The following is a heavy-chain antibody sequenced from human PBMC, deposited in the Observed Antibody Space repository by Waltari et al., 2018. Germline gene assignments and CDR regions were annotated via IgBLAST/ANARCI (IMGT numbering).Heavy chain of an antibody. J-gene: IGHJ4*02. D-gene: IGHD6-19*01. CDR3: APPRQWTFDS. Sequence: VYLVAFGGGLAQPGGSLRLPWAASGFRFSEFVMNWVGQAPGKGWESVAVIWHDGTNKYYADSVKGRFTVSRDNSKNTMYRQMNSLRVEDTAVYYCAPPRQWTFDSWGQGALVTVSS. V-gene: IGHV3-33*08. CDR2: IWHDGTNK. CDR1: GFRFSEFV.